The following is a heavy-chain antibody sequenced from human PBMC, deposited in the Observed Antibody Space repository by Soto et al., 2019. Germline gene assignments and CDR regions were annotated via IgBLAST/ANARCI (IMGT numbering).Heavy chain of an antibody. D-gene: IGHD3-22*01. CDR1: GGSISSNNW. J-gene: IGHJ6*02. CDR3: ARAPMTVVRTTPSYFGLNV. Sequence: QVQLQESGPRLVKPSGTLYLTCAVSGGSISSNNWWTWVRLPPGKGLEWIGEIYHSGSTHYNPSLKSRVTFSGDKSNNQFSLTLNAMTAADTAVYFCARAPMTVVRTTPSYFGLNVWGQGTTVTVSS. CDR2: IYHSGST. V-gene: IGHV4-4*02.